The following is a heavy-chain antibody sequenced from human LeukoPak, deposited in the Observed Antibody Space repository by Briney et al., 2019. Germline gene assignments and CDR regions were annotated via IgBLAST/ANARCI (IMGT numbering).Heavy chain of an antibody. V-gene: IGHV3-23*01. CDR2: ISGSGANT. D-gene: IGHD5-18*01. CDR1: GFTFSTYV. CDR3: AKDDTWIQLWYDY. J-gene: IGHJ4*02. Sequence: GGSLRLSCAASGFTFSTYVMTWVRQAPGKGLEWVSAISGSGANTYYADSVKGRFTISRDNSKNTLYLQMNSLRAEDAAVYYCAKDDTWIQLWYDYWGQGTQVTVSS.